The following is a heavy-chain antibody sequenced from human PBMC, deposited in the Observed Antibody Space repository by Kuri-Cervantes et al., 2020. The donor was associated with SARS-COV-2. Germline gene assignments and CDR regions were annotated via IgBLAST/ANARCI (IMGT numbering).Heavy chain of an antibody. CDR3: ARGRRAVAGRRNGFDY. J-gene: IGHJ4*02. CDR1: GASINNLY. V-gene: IGHV4-59*11. D-gene: IGHD6-19*01. Sequence: SETLSLTCNVSGASINNLYWTWVRQPPGKTLEWIGYISYSGRINYNPSLKSRVSMSIGTSKKQFSLQLSSVTAADTAVYYCARGRRAVAGRRNGFDYWGQGTLVTVSS. CDR2: ISYSGRI.